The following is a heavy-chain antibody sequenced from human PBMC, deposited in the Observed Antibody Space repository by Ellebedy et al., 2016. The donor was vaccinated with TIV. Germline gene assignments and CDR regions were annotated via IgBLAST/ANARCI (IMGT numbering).Heavy chain of an antibody. CDR1: GYTFTGYY. D-gene: IGHD6-19*01. CDR3: ARGLAVAWVASYYYYGMDV. CDR2: INPNSGGT. Sequence: AASVKVSCKASGYTFTGYYMHWVRQAPGQGLEWMGWINPNSGGTNYAQKFQGRVTMTRDTSISTAYMELSRLRSDDTAVYYCARGLAVAWVASYYYYGMDVWGQGTTVTVSS. V-gene: IGHV1-2*02. J-gene: IGHJ6*02.